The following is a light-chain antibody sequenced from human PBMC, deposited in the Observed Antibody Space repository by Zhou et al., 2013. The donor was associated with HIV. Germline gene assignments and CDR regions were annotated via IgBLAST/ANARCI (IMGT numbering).Light chain of an antibody. CDR3: QQYNNWPYT. V-gene: IGKV3-15*01. CDR1: QSVSTN. Sequence: EVVMTQSPVTLSVSPGERAALSCRTSQSVSTNLAWYQQRPGQAPRLLLYGASTRATGVPDRFSGSGSGTEFTLTINTVQSEDFAVYYCQQYNNWPYTFGQGTKLEIK. J-gene: IGKJ2*01. CDR2: GAS.